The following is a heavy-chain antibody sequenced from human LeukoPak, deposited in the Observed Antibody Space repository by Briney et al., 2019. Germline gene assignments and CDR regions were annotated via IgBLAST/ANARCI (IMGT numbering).Heavy chain of an antibody. V-gene: IGHV3-33*01. D-gene: IGHD6-19*01. CDR3: ASPSSGESFDI. Sequence: GGSLCLSCAASGFTFSSYVMHWVRQAPGKGLEWVAVIWYDGSNKYYVDSVKGRFTISRDNSKNTLYLQMHSLRAEDTAVYYCASPSSGESFDIWGQGTMVTVSS. CDR2: IWYDGSNK. J-gene: IGHJ3*02. CDR1: GFTFSSYV.